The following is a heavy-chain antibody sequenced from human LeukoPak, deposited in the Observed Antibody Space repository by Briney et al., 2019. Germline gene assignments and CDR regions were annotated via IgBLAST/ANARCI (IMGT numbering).Heavy chain of an antibody. V-gene: IGHV3-21*01. Sequence: GGSLRLSCAASGFTFSSYSMNWVRQAPGKGLEWVSSISGSSSYIYYADSVKGRFTISRDNAKNSLYLQMNSLRAEDTAVYYCARAYRYCSGGSCLDYWGQGTLVTVSS. J-gene: IGHJ4*02. CDR1: GFTFSSYS. D-gene: IGHD2-15*01. CDR3: ARAYRYCSGGSCLDY. CDR2: ISGSSSYI.